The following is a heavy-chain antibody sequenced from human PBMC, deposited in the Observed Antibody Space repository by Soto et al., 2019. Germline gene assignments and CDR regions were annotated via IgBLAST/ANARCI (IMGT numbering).Heavy chain of an antibody. D-gene: IGHD3-3*01. CDR1: GFTFDTYA. CDR3: AKGFRSLEWYSLAPFDY. CDR2: IGSSGST. J-gene: IGHJ4*02. V-gene: IGHV3-23*01. Sequence: GGSLRLSCVASGFTFDTYALNWVRQAPGKGLEWVSAIGSSGSTYYADSVRGRFTISRDTPKKTLYLQMNSLRVEDTAKYYCAKGFRSLEWYSLAPFDYWGQGSLVTVSS.